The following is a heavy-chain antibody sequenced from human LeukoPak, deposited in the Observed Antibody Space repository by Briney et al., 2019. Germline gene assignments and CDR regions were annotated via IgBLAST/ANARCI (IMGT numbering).Heavy chain of an antibody. D-gene: IGHD2-2*01. J-gene: IGHJ3*02. CDR3: AKMVGPGCSSPTCYEGAFDI. CDR2: ISGSGGST. CDR1: GFTFNSYG. Sequence: GGSLRLSCAASGFTFNSYGMTWVRQAPGQGLEWVSGISGSGGSTNYAEYVKGRFTISRDSSKNTLYLRMNSLSVEDTAVYYCAKMVGPGCSSPTCYEGAFDIWGRGTMVTVSS. V-gene: IGHV3-23*01.